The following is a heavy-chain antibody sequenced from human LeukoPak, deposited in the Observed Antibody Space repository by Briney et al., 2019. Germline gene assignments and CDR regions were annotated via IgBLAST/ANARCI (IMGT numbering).Heavy chain of an antibody. CDR2: TYYRSKWYN. J-gene: IGHJ6*02. Sequence: SQTLSLTCAISGDSVSSNSTAWNWIRQSPSIGLEWLGRTYYRSKWYNDYAVSVKNRITINPDTSKNQFSLQLNSVTPEDTAVYYCARGGYCSSTSCYTRYGMDVWGQGTTVTVSS. CDR1: GDSVSSNSTA. CDR3: ARGGYCSSTSCYTRYGMDV. D-gene: IGHD2-2*02. V-gene: IGHV6-1*01.